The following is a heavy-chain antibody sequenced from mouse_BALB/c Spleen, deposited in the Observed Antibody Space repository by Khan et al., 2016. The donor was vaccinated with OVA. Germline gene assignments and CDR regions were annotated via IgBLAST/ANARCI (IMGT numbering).Heavy chain of an antibody. Sequence: VQLQQSGPELVKPGASVKVSCKASGYSFTDYNMFWVKQSHGKSLEWIGYIVPYNGGTSYNQKFKGKATLTVDKSSSTAFMHLSSLTSEDSAVFYCARTDYYGSSYYFDCWGQGTTLTVSS. CDR3: ARTDYYGSSYYFDC. D-gene: IGHD1-1*01. J-gene: IGHJ2*01. V-gene: IGHV1S135*01. CDR2: IVPYNGGT. CDR1: GYSFTDYN.